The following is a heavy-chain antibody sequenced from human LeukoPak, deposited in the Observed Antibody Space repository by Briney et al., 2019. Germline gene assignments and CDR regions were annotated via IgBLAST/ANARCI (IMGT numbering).Heavy chain of an antibody. CDR2: INPNHGDT. Sequence: ASVKVSCKASGYTFTGYYMHWVRQAPGQGLEWMGWINPNHGDTNYAQKFQDRVSMTRDTSISTAYMHLSRLRSDDTAVYYCARGWGVIDKHFDYWGQGTLVTVSS. D-gene: IGHD3-10*01. V-gene: IGHV1-2*02. CDR1: GYTFTGYY. CDR3: ARGWGVIDKHFDY. J-gene: IGHJ4*02.